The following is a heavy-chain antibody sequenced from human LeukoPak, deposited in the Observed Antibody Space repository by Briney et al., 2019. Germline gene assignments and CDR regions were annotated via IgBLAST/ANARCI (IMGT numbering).Heavy chain of an antibody. V-gene: IGHV4-30-4*01. J-gene: IGHJ4*02. CDR3: ARGDTMAHFDY. Sequence: SETLSLTCTVSGGSISSGDYYWSWIRQPPGKGLEWIGYIYYSGSTYYNPSLKSRVTISVDTSKNQFSLKLSSVTAADTAVYYCARGDTMAHFDYWGQGTLVTVS. CDR2: IYYSGST. CDR1: GGSISSGDYY. D-gene: IGHD3-10*01.